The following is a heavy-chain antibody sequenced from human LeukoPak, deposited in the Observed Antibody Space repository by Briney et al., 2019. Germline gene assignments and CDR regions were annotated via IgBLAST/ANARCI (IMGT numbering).Heavy chain of an antibody. CDR2: INRDGSAK. CDR1: GFTFSGFW. J-gene: IGHJ4*02. Sequence: RGSLRLSCAPSGFTFSGFWMTWVRQAPGKGLEWVANINRDGSAKTYVDSVKGRFTISRDNAQNSLYLRMSSLRAEDTAVYYCATAPAAADSFWGQGTLVAVSS. D-gene: IGHD6-13*01. V-gene: IGHV3-7*01. CDR3: ATAPAAADSF.